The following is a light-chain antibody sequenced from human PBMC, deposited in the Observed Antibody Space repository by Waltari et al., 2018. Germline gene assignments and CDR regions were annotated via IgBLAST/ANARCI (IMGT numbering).Light chain of an antibody. CDR1: SSNIGGDL. CDR2: ANN. CDR3: VTWDASLDTWV. V-gene: IGLV1-44*01. Sequence: QSVVTQPPSASGTPGQRVTLSCSGSSSNIGGDLVNWYQQFPGTAPKLLIYANNQRPSGVPGRFSGSRSGTSASLVISGLQSEDEADYYCVTWDASLDTWVFGGGTKVTVL. J-gene: IGLJ3*02.